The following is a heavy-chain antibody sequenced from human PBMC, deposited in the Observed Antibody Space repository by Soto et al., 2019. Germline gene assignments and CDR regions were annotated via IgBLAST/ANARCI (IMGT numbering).Heavy chain of an antibody. D-gene: IGHD2-2*01. CDR1: GFTFTNYA. CDR2: VSVSGDTT. J-gene: IGHJ4*02. CDR3: TRRPRDIVLLPAAMDY. V-gene: IGHV3-23*01. Sequence: GGSLRLSCAASGFTFTNYAMSWVRQAPGKGLGWVSGVSVSGDTTYYADSVKGRFTIPRDNSKNTLYLQMNSLRAEDTAVYYCTRRPRDIVLLPAAMDYWGQGALVTVSS.